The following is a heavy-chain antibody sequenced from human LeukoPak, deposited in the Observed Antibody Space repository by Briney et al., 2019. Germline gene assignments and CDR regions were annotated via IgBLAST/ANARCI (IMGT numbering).Heavy chain of an antibody. CDR1: GFTFSSYS. CDR2: ISSSSIYI. J-gene: IGHJ4*02. CDR3: AKEPRRGYYDSSGYFDY. Sequence: GGSLRLSCAASGFTFSSYSMNWVRQAPGKGLEWVSSISSSSIYIYYADSVKGRFTISRDNSKNTLYLQMNSLRAEDTAIYYCAKEPRRGYYDSSGYFDYWGQGTLVTVSS. V-gene: IGHV3-21*04. D-gene: IGHD3-22*01.